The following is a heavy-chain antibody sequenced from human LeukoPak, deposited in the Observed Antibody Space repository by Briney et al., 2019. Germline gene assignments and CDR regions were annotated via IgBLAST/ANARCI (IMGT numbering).Heavy chain of an antibody. CDR3: VRDLDY. V-gene: IGHV3-48*03. Sequence: GGSLRLSCAASGFTFSSYEMNWVRQGPGKGLEWFPYISSGGGTIYYADSVKGRFTISRDNAKNSLYLQMNSLRAEDTAVYYCVRDLDYWGQGTPVTVSS. CDR2: ISSGGGTI. CDR1: GFTFSSYE. J-gene: IGHJ4*02.